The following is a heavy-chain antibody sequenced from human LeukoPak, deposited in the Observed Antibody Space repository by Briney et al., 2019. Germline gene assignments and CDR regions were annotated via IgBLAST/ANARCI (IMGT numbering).Heavy chain of an antibody. J-gene: IGHJ4*01. CDR1: GYIFTDYY. Sequence: ASVKVSCKASGYIFTDYYIHWMRQAPGQGLEWMGWINPKNGDTNYAQKFQGRVTMTRDTSISKVYMELNRLTSDDTALYYCARVGYCSGDRCYLHFDYWGQGTLVTVSS. V-gene: IGHV1-2*02. CDR2: INPKNGDT. CDR3: ARVGYCSGDRCYLHFDY. D-gene: IGHD2-15*01.